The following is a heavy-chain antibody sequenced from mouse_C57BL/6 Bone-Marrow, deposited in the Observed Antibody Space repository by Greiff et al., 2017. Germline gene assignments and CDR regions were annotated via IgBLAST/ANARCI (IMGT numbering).Heavy chain of an antibody. CDR2: INPSTGGT. CDR1: GYSFTGYY. Sequence: EVQLQQSGPELVKPGASVKISCKASGYSFTGYYMNWVKQSPEKSLEWIGEINPSTGGTTYNQKFKAKATLTVDKSSSTSYMQLKSLTSEDSAVYYCARSTVVPYYYAMDYWGQGTSVTVSS. V-gene: IGHV1-42*01. D-gene: IGHD1-1*01. J-gene: IGHJ4*01. CDR3: ARSTVVPYYYAMDY.